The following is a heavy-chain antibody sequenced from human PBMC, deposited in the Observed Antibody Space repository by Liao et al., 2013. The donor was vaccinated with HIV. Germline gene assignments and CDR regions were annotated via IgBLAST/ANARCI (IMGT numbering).Heavy chain of an antibody. CDR3: ARARRHYGSKNVHYYYYYMDV. CDR2: FSATGSI. D-gene: IGHD3-10*01. V-gene: IGHV4-4*07. CDR1: GYSINTYF. Sequence: QVQLQESGPGLVKPSETLSLTCTVSGYSINTYFWTWIRQSAGKGLEWIGHFSATGSINYNSSLKRRVTISVDTSNNQFSLKLSSVTAADTAVYYCARARRHYGSKNVHYYYYYMDVWGKGTTVTVSS. J-gene: IGHJ6*03.